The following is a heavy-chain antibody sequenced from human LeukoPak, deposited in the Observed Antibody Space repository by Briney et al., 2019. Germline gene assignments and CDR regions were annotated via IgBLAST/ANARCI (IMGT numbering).Heavy chain of an antibody. D-gene: IGHD6-6*01. J-gene: IGHJ3*02. CDR2: MNPNSGNT. CDR1: GYTFTSYD. CDR3: ARDNARLVDAFDI. V-gene: IGHV1-8*03. Sequence: SVKVSCKASGYTFTSYDINWVRQATGQGLEWMGWMNPNSGNTGYAQKFQGRVTITRNTSISTAYMELSSLRSEGTAVYYCARDNARLVDAFDIWGQGTMVTVSS.